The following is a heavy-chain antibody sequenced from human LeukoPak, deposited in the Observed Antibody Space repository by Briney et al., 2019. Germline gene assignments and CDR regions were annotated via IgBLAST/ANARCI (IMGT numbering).Heavy chain of an antibody. Sequence: PSQTLSLTCTVSGDSISSNDYHWTWIRQHPGRGLEWIGYIHYSGSTYYNPSLKSRVTISVDRSKNQFSLKLSSVTAADTAVYYCVRDGRIRQQPAFDYWGQGTLVTVSS. V-gene: IGHV4-31*03. CDR2: IHYSGST. J-gene: IGHJ4*02. CDR1: GDSISSNDYH. CDR3: VRDGRIRQQPAFDY. D-gene: IGHD6-13*01.